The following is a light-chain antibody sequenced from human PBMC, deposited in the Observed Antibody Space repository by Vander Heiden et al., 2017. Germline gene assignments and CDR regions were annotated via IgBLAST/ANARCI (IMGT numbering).Light chain of an antibody. J-gene: IGKJ1*01. V-gene: IGKV3-20*01. Sequence: DIVLTQSPGPLSLSPGERATLSCRASQSVSSNYLAWYQQKPGQAPRLLMYGASITATGIPDRFSGSGSGTDFTLIISRLDPEDFAVYYCQQYGRSPWTFGRGTTVEI. CDR1: QSVSSNY. CDR2: GAS. CDR3: QQYGRSPWT.